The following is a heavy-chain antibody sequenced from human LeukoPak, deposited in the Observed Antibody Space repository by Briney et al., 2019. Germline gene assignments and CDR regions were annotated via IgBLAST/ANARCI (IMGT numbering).Heavy chain of an antibody. CDR1: GGSISSYY. Sequence: SETLSLTCTVSGGSISSYYWSWIRQPPGKGLEWIGYIYYSGTTDYNPPLKSRVTISVDTSKNQFSLKVSSVTAADTAVYYCARSSGAYRSFDYWGQGTLVPVSS. J-gene: IGHJ4*02. D-gene: IGHD1-26*01. CDR3: ARSSGAYRSFDY. CDR2: IYYSGTT. V-gene: IGHV4-59*01.